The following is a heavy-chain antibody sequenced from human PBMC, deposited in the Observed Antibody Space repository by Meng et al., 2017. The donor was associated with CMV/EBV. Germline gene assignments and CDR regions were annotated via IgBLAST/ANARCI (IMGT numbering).Heavy chain of an antibody. D-gene: IGHD4-23*01. CDR3: ARVGRWGGY. CDR1: GFTFSNYE. CDR2: ISPTGSTT. V-gene: IGHV3-48*03. J-gene: IGHJ4*02. Sequence: GEALKISCTASGFTFSNYEMNWVRQAPGKGLEWVSYISPTGSTTYYADSMKGRFTISRDNAKNSLYLQMNSLRDEDTAVYYCARVGRWGGYWGQGTLVTVSS.